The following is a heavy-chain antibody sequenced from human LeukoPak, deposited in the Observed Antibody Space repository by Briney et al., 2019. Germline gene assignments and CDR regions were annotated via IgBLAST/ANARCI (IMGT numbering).Heavy chain of an antibody. J-gene: IGHJ4*02. V-gene: IGHV4-4*02. CDR2: IYHGGNT. Sequence: SETLSLTCAVSGGSISSSNWWSWVRQPPGKGLEWIGEIYHGGNTNYNPSLSSRVTISVDKSKNQFSLKLSSVTAADTAVYYCARRQVAGGISDYWGQGTLVTVSS. D-gene: IGHD6-13*01. CDR3: ARRQVAGGISDY. CDR1: GGSISSSNW.